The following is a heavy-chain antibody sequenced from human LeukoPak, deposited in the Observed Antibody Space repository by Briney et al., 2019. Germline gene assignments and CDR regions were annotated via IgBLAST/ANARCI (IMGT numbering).Heavy chain of an antibody. CDR3: ARVQVGPGGYYFDY. CDR2: IIPIFGTA. Sequence: GASVKVSCKASGGTFSSYAISWVRQAPGQGLEWMGGIIPIFGTANYAQKFQGRVTITADESTSTAYMELSSLRSEDTAVYYCARVQVGPGGYYFDYWGQGTLVTVSS. V-gene: IGHV1-69*13. D-gene: IGHD3-16*01. J-gene: IGHJ4*02. CDR1: GGTFSSYA.